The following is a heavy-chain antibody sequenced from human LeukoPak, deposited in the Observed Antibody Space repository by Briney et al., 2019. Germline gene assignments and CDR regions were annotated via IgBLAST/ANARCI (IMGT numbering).Heavy chain of an antibody. J-gene: IGHJ5*02. CDR1: GFTFSSYA. D-gene: IGHD3-3*01. CDR2: ISGSGGST. CDR3: AKVDLFWSGYEGFDP. V-gene: IGHV3-23*01. Sequence: GASLRLSCAASGFTFSSYAMSWVRQAPGKGLEWVSAISGSGGSTYYADSVKGRFTISRDNSKNTLYLQMNSLRAEDTAVYYCAKVDLFWSGYEGFDPWGQGTLVTVSS.